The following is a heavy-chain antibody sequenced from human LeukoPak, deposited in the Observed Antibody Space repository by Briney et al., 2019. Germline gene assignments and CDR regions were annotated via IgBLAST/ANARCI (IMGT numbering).Heavy chain of an antibody. Sequence: ASVKVSCKASGYTFTNYDINWVRQATGQGLEWMGWMNPKSGNTGYAQRLLGRVTLTRNTSITTAYMELRSLTSDDTAVYFCARGSRSLSGMDFWGQGAQVTVSS. CDR3: ARGSRSLSGMDF. CDR2: MNPKSGNT. J-gene: IGHJ4*02. D-gene: IGHD3-10*01. V-gene: IGHV1-8*01. CDR1: GYTFTNYD.